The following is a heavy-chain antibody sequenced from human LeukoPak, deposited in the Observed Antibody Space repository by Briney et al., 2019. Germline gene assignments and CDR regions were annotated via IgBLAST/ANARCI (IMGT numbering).Heavy chain of an antibody. CDR3: ATKLPGIAAAATPLDNWFDP. J-gene: IGHJ5*02. CDR1: GYTFTSYG. CDR2: ISAYNGNT. D-gene: IGHD6-13*01. V-gene: IGHV1-18*01. Sequence: ASVKVSCKASGYTFTSYGISWVRQAPGQGLGWMGWISAYNGNTNYAQKLQGRVTMTTDTSTSTAYMELRSLRSDDTAVYYCATKLPGIAAAATPLDNWFDPWGQGTLVTVSS.